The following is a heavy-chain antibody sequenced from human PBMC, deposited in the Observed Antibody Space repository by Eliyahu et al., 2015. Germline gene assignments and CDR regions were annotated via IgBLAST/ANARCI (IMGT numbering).Heavy chain of an antibody. V-gene: IGHV1-8*01. CDR1: GYIFSXYD. Sequence: QVHLVQSGAELKKPGASVKVSCEAXGYIFSXYDIHWVRRAPGQGLEWMGWVNTKTGETGYAEKFQGRVTMTTSTSNSTAFLELTSLRSDDTAIYYCSRQDPLDQGGGHRNFYFSGMDVWGQGTTVTVSS. D-gene: IGHD2-15*01. J-gene: IGHJ6*02. CDR3: SRQDPLDQGGGHRNFYFSGMDV. CDR2: VNTKTGET.